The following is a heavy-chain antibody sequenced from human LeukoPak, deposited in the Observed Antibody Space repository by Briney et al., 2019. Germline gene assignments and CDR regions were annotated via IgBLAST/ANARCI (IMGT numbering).Heavy chain of an antibody. CDR3: ARLLAVAGPRPDY. CDR2: IYYSGST. D-gene: IGHD6-19*01. V-gene: IGHV4-39*01. J-gene: IGHJ4*02. Sequence: PSETLSLTCTVSGGSISSSSYYWGWIRQPPGKGLEWIGSIYYSGSTYYNPSLKSRVTISVDTSKNQFSLTLSSVTAAGTAVYYCARLLAVAGPRPDYWGQGTLVTVSS. CDR1: GGSISSSSYY.